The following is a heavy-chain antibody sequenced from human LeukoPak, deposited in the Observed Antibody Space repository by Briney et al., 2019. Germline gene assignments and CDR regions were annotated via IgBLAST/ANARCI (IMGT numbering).Heavy chain of an antibody. J-gene: IGHJ5*02. D-gene: IGHD2-2*01. CDR3: ARTKSVPAASIGFDP. CDR2: IYYSGST. CDR1: GGSISSGGYY. Sequence: SQTLSLTCTVSGGSISSGGYYWSWIRQHPGKGLEWIGYIYYSGSTYYNPSPKSRVTISVDTSKNQFSLKLSSVTAADTAVYYCARTKSVPAASIGFDPWGQGTLVTVSS. V-gene: IGHV4-31*03.